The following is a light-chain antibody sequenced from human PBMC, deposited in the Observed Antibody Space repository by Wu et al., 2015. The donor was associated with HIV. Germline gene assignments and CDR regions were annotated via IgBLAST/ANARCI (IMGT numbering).Light chain of an antibody. CDR3: QQRSNWPRYT. J-gene: IGKJ2*01. Sequence: EIVLTQFPATLSLSPGERATLSCRASQSVSNYLAWYQQKPGQPPKLLIYDASNRATGIPARFSGSGSGTDLTLTINSLEPEDFAVYYCQQRSNWPRYTFGQGTKLEIK. V-gene: IGKV3-11*01. CDR1: QSVSNY. CDR2: DAS.